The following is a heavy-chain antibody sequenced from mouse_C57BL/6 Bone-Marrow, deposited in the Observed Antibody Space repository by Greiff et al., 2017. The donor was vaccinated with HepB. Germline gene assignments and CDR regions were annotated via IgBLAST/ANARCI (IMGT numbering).Heavy chain of an antibody. V-gene: IGHV1-55*01. CDR3: AREENWDDY. D-gene: IGHD4-1*01. CDR2: IYPGSGST. Sequence: QVQLKQSGAELVKPGASVKMSCKASGYTFTSYWITWVKQRPGQGLEWIGDIYPGSGSTNYNEKFKSKATLTVDTSSSTAYMQLSSLTSEDSAVYYCAREENWDDYWGQGTTLTVSS. CDR1: GYTFTSYW. J-gene: IGHJ2*01.